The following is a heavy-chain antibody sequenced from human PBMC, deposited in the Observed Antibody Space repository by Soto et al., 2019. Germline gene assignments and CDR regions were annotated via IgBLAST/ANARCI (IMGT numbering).Heavy chain of an antibody. Sequence: PSETLSLTCTVSGGSTRSGGYYWSWIRQHPGKGLEWIGYIYYSGSTYYNPSLKSRVTISVDTSKNQFSLKLSSVTAADTAVYYCAREITVTTDYYFDYWGQGTLVTVSS. CDR3: AREITVTTDYYFDY. V-gene: IGHV4-31*03. CDR2: IYYSGST. CDR1: GGSTRSGGYY. D-gene: IGHD4-17*01. J-gene: IGHJ4*02.